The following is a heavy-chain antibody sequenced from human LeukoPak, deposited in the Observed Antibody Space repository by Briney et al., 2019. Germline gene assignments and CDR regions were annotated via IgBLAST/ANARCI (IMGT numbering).Heavy chain of an antibody. V-gene: IGHV4-34*01. CDR2: INHSGST. CDR3: ARGFRGYSYGQVYYFDY. J-gene: IGHJ4*02. CDR1: GGSFSGYY. D-gene: IGHD5-18*01. Sequence: ASETLSLTCAVYGGSFSGYYWSWIRQPPGKGLEWIGEINHSGSTNYNPSLKSRVTISVDTSKNQFSLKLSSVTAADTAVYYCARGFRGYSYGQVYYFDYWGQGTLVTVSS.